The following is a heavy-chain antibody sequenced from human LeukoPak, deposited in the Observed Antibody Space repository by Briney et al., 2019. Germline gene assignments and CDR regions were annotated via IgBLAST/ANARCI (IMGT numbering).Heavy chain of an antibody. J-gene: IGHJ4*02. CDR2: IYYTGTT. V-gene: IGHV4-59*11. CDR3: ARFSWGCSTASCYLTN. CDR1: GGSLSGHY. D-gene: IGHD2-2*01. Sequence: SETLSLTCTVGGGSLSGHYWGWIRQPPGKGLELVGHIYYTGTTFYNPSLNSRVTITLDTSRNQFSLRLTSVIAADTAVYYCARFSWGCSTASCYLTNWGQGTLVTVSS.